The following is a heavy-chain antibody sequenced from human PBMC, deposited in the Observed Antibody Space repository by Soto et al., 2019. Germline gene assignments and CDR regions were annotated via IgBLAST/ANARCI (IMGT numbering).Heavy chain of an antibody. CDR3: ARGGSEWLRGSYVWFDP. J-gene: IGHJ5*02. V-gene: IGHV3-21*01. D-gene: IGHD5-12*01. CDR2: ISSSSSYI. Sequence: GGSLRLSCAASGFTFSSYSMNWVRQAPGKGLEWVSSISSSSSYIYYADSVKGRFTISRDNAKNSLYLQMNSLRAEDTAVYYCARGGSEWLRGSYVWFDPWGQGTLVTVSS. CDR1: GFTFSSYS.